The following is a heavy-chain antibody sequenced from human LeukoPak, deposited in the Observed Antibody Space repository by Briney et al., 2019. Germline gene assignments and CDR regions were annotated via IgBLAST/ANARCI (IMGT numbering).Heavy chain of an antibody. Sequence: SETLSLTCAVYGGSFSGYYWSWIRQPPGRGLEWIGEINHSGSTYYNPSLKSRVTISVDTSKNQFSLKLSSVTAADTAVYYCARDSSGWRYYYYYYMDVWGKGTTVTVSS. CDR3: ARDSSGWRYYYYYYMDV. CDR1: GGSFSGYY. CDR2: INHSGST. V-gene: IGHV4-34*01. D-gene: IGHD6-19*01. J-gene: IGHJ6*03.